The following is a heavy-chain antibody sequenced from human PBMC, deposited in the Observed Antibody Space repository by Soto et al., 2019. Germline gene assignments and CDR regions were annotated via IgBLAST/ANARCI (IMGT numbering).Heavy chain of an antibody. CDR3: ARGDSYGATEFDY. CDR2: INPNSGGT. D-gene: IGHD5-18*01. Sequence: ASVKVSCKASGYTFTGCYMHWVRQAPGQGLEWMGWINPNSGGTNYAQKFQGWVTMTRDTSISTAYMELSRLRSDDTAVYYCARGDSYGATEFDYWGQGTLVTVSS. V-gene: IGHV1-2*04. CDR1: GYTFTGCY. J-gene: IGHJ4*02.